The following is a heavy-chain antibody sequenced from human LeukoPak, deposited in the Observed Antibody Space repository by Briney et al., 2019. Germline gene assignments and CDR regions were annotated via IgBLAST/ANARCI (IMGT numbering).Heavy chain of an antibody. Sequence: SVKVSCKTSGGTFSRYAISWVRQAPGQGLEWMGGIIPMFGTANYAQKFQGRVTMTTDTSTSTAYMELRSLRSDDTAVYYCARGSHRFYYYYMDVWGKGTTVTVSS. CDR1: GGTFSRYA. J-gene: IGHJ6*03. CDR2: IIPMFGTA. V-gene: IGHV1-69*05. CDR3: ARGSHRFYYYYMDV.